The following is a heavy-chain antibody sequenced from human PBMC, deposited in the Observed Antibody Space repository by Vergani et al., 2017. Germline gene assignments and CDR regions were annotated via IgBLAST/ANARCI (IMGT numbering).Heavy chain of an antibody. CDR3: ARGDVGILSTREAWYAFDI. CDR2: IIPIFGTA. V-gene: IGHV1-69*01. J-gene: IGHJ3*02. CDR1: GGTFSSYA. D-gene: IGHD6-13*01. Sequence: QVQLVQSGAEVKKPGSSVKVSCKASGGTFSSYAISWVRQAPGQGLEWMGGIIPIFGTANYAQKFQGRVTITADESTSTAYMELSSLRSEDTAVYYCARGDVGILSTREAWYAFDIWGQGTMVTVSS.